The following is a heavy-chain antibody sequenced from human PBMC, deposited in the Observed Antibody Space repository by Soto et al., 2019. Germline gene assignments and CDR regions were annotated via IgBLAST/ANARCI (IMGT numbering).Heavy chain of an antibody. CDR1: GGSISSGDCY. CDR2: IYYSGST. D-gene: IGHD5-18*01. CDR3: AGRGYSYAPPSY. Sequence: PSETLSLTCTVSGGSISSGDCYWSWIRQHPGKGLEWIGYIYYSGSTYYNPSLKSRVTISVDTSKNQFSLKLSSVTAADTAVYYCAGRGYSYAPPSYWGQGTLVTVSS. J-gene: IGHJ4*02. V-gene: IGHV4-31*03.